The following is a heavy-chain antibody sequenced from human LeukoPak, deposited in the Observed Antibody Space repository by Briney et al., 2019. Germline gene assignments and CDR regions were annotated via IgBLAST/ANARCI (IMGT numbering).Heavy chain of an antibody. CDR3: AARDNGNDLLSYHAMDV. J-gene: IGHJ6*04. D-gene: IGHD1-1*01. V-gene: IGHV1-69*06. CDR1: GGSFRRYA. Sequence: RASVKVSCKASGGSFRRYAFAWVRQAPGQGLEWMGGIMPVLDTGSYAQGFQGRVTITADRSTSTAYMELRSLRHEDTALYYCAARDNGNDLLSYHAMDVWGNGTTVTVSS. CDR2: IMPVLDTG.